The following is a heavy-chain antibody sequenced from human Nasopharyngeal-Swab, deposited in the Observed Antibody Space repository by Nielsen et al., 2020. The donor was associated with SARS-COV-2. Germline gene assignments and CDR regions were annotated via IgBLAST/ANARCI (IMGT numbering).Heavy chain of an antibody. CDR2: IRSSGSTI. D-gene: IGHD2-2*01. CDR1: GFTFSDYY. J-gene: IGHJ6*02. V-gene: IGHV3-11*04. CDR3: ARDGSLYCSSTSCYSGKYYYGLDV. Sequence: GESLKISCAASGFTFSDYYMSWIRQAPGKGLEGGSYIRSSGSTIYYADSVKGRFTISRDEAKNSLYLQMNSLRAEDTAVYYCARDGSLYCSSTSCYSGKYYYGLDVWGQGTTVTVSS.